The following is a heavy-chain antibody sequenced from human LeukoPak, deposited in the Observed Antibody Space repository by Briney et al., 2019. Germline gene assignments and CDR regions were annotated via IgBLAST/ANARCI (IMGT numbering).Heavy chain of an antibody. D-gene: IGHD1-26*01. Sequence: ASVKVSCKASGYTFTGYYMHWVRQAPGQGLEWMGWINPNSGGTNYAQKFQGRVTMTRDTSISTAYMELSRLRSDDTAVYYCARGFPLWELLLSALDIWGQGTMVTVSS. CDR3: ARGFPLWELLLSALDI. CDR2: INPNSGGT. V-gene: IGHV1-2*02. J-gene: IGHJ3*02. CDR1: GYTFTGYY.